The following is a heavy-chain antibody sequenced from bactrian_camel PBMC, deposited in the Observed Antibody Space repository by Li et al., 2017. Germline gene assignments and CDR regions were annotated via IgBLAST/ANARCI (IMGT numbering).Heavy chain of an antibody. J-gene: IGHJ6*01. CDR2: INTGGGDAT. Sequence: VQLVESGGGSVQAGGSLRLSCAASGDTSRPYRLGWFRQAPDEQREGVAAINTGGGDATYYAASVKGRFIISRDNAKNTVYLQMNDLKPEDTAMYFCASDPMGGNCLGAPSAVADFGYRGQGTQVTVS. CDR1: GDTSRPYR. CDR3: ASDPMGGNCLGAPSAVADFGY. V-gene: IGHV3S40*01. D-gene: IGHD5*01.